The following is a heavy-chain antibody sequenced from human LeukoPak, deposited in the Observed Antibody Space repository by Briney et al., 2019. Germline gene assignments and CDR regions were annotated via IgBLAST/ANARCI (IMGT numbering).Heavy chain of an antibody. J-gene: IGHJ4*02. D-gene: IGHD1-26*01. Sequence: GGSLRLSCAASGFTFSSYSMNWVRQAPGKGLEWVSSISSSSSYIYYADSVKGRFTISREDSKNTVYLQMNSLKTEDTAVYYCTTLLDDNIMGPSTSFDYWGQGNLVTVSS. CDR2: ISSSSSYI. CDR3: TTLLDDNIMGPSTSFDY. V-gene: IGHV3-21*03. CDR1: GFTFSSYS.